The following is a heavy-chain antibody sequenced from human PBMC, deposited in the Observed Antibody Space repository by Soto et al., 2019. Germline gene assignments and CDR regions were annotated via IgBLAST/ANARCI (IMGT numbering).Heavy chain of an antibody. J-gene: IGHJ4*02. CDR3: ARDGYYDFWSGYPQFDY. V-gene: IGHV1-46*01. CDR1: GYTFTSYY. D-gene: IGHD3-3*01. Sequence: VKVSCKASGYTFTSYYMHWVRQAPGQGLEWMGIINPSGGSTSYAQKFQGRVTMTRDTSTSTVYMELSSLRSEDTAVYYCARDGYYDFWSGYPQFDYWGQGTLVTVSS. CDR2: INPSGGST.